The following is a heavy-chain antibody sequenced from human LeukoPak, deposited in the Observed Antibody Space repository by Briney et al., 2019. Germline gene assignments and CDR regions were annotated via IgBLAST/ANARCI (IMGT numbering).Heavy chain of an antibody. Sequence: SETLSLTCTVSGGSISSYYWSWIRQPPGKGLEWIGYIYYSGSINYNPSLKSRVTISVDTSKNQFSLKLSSVTAADTAVYYCARAQSGMDVWGQGTTVTVSS. CDR2: IYYSGSI. V-gene: IGHV4-59*01. CDR3: ARAQSGMDV. CDR1: GGSISSYY. J-gene: IGHJ6*02.